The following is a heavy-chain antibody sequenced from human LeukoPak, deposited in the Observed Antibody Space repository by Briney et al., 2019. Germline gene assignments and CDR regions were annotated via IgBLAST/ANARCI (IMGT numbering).Heavy chain of an antibody. CDR1: GFTLRSYE. V-gene: IGHV3-23*01. J-gene: IGHJ6*03. Sequence: PGGSLRLSCIASGFTLRSYEMSWLRQAPGKGLEWVSAISGSGGSTYYADSVKGRSTISRDNSKNTLYLQMNSLRAEDTAVYYCARASYFDWLSTTPSYYMDVWGKGTTVTVSS. D-gene: IGHD3-9*01. CDR2: ISGSGGST. CDR3: ARASYFDWLSTTPSYYMDV.